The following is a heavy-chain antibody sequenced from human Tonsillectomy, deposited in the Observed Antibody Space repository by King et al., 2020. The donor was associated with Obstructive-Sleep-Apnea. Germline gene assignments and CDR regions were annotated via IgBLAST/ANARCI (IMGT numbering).Heavy chain of an antibody. CDR1: GFTFTNAW. Sequence: VQLVESGGGLVKPGGSLRLSCAASGFTFTNAWMTWVRKSPGRGLEWVGRIKCKSDGGTIDYAAPVKGRFTISRDDSTNTLYLQINSLETEDTAAYFCTTEPNFSSTWPTYGAFDVWGRGTTVIVSS. J-gene: IGHJ3*01. D-gene: IGHD6-13*01. V-gene: IGHV3-15*01. CDR2: IKCKSDGGTI. CDR3: TTEPNFSSTWPTYGAFDV.